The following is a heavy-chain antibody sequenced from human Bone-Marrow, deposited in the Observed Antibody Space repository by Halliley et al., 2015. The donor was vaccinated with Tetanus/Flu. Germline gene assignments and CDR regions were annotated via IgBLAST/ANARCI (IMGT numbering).Heavy chain of an antibody. D-gene: IGHD5-18*01. CDR2: IRTTGDNYAT. CDR3: SRLRGDSRSPYNYYDRDV. V-gene: IGHV3-73*01. J-gene: IGHJ6*02. CDR1: GFTFSDST. Sequence: SLRLSCAASGFTFSDSTINWVRQASGKGLEWVGRIRTTGDNYATAYAASVKGRFTISRDDSKNTAHLQMDSLKIEDTAVYFCSRLRGDSRSPYNYYDRDVWGQGTTVTVSS.